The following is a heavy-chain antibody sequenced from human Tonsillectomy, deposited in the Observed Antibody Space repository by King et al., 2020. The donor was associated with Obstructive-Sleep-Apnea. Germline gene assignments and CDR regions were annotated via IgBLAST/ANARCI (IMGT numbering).Heavy chain of an antibody. CDR2: ICSNWGAT. CDR3: VKEGNRFGESNWFDP. CDR1: GFTFSIYT. D-gene: IGHD3-10*01. Sequence: VQLVESGGGLVQPGGSLRLSCSASGFTFSIYTMDWVRQAPGEGLEYVSGICSNWGATYYADSGKGRFTISRDNSKNTLFLQMSSLSAEDTAVYYCVKEGNRFGESNWFDPWGQGTLVTVSS. V-gene: IGHV3-64D*06. J-gene: IGHJ5*02.